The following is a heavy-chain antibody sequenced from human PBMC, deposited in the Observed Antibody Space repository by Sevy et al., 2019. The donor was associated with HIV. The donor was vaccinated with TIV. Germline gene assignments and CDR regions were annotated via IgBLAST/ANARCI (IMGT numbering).Heavy chain of an antibody. CDR2: ISSSGSTI. CDR1: GFTFSDYY. Sequence: GGSQRLSCAASGFTFSDYYMSWIRQAPGKGLEWVSYISSSGSTIYYADSVKGRFTISRDNAKNSLYLQMNSLGAEDTAVYYCARDITMVRGVSEAFDIWGQGTMVTVSS. V-gene: IGHV3-11*01. CDR3: ARDITMVRGVSEAFDI. J-gene: IGHJ3*02. D-gene: IGHD3-10*01.